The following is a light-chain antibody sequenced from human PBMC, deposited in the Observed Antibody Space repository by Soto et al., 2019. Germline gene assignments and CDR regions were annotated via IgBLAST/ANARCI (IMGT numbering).Light chain of an antibody. J-gene: IGKJ1*01. CDR3: QQYGSSPGT. CDR2: GAS. Sequence: EIVLTQSPGTLSLSPGERATLSCRASQSVSSSYLAWYQQKPGQAPRLLIYGASSGATGIPDRFSGSGSGTDFTLTISRLEPEEFAVYYCQQYGSSPGTFGQGTKVEIK. V-gene: IGKV3-20*01. CDR1: QSVSSSY.